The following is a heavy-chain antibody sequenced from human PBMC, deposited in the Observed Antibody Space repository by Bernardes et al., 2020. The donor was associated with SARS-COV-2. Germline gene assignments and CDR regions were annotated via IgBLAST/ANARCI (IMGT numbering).Heavy chain of an antibody. V-gene: IGHV3-21*01. CDR1: GFPFSSYS. Sequence: GGSLRLSCAASGFPFSSYSMNWVRQAPGKGLEWVASISSSSNYIYYADSVRGRFTISRDNAKKSLFLQMNSLRAEDTAVYYCTNRDGLFDYWGQGTLVTASS. CDR2: ISSSSNYI. J-gene: IGHJ4*02. CDR3: TNRDGLFDY.